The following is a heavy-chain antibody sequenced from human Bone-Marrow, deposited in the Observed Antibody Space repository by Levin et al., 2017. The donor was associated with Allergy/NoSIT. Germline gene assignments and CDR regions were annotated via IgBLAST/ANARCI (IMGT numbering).Heavy chain of an antibody. CDR2: IYSNGDI. Sequence: GGSLRLSCAASGVTVSNNYMTWVRQPPGKGLELVSLIYSNGDIHYADSVKGRFIISRDSSKNTVYLQMNRVRTEDTAVYYCARNRPETANGYWGQGTLVTVSS. D-gene: IGHD1-14*01. J-gene: IGHJ4*02. CDR1: GVTVSNNY. V-gene: IGHV3-66*01. CDR3: ARNRPETANGY.